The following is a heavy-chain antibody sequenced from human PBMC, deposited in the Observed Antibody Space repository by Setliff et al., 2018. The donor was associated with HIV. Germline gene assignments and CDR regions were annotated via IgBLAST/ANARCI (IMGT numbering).Heavy chain of an antibody. CDR2: IKEDGSEK. CDR1: EFTLSNFW. D-gene: IGHD6-19*01. Sequence: LRLSCVGYEFTLSNFWLSWVRQAPGKGLEWVANIKEDGSEKYYVDSVKGRFTISRDNAKNSLYLQMNSLRAEDTAVYYCARDVSVASFFNYWGQGTLVTVSS. CDR3: ARDVSVASFFNY. V-gene: IGHV3-7*05. J-gene: IGHJ4*02.